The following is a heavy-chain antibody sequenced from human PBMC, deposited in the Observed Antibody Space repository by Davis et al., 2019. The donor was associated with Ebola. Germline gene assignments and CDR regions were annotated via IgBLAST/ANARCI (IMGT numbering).Heavy chain of an antibody. CDR1: GGSISSYY. D-gene: IGHD5-18*01. CDR2: IYYSGST. J-gene: IGHJ6*02. V-gene: IGHV4-59*08. Sequence: SETLSLTCTVSGGSISSYYWSWIRQPPGKGLEWIGYIYYSGSTNYNPSLKSRVTISVDTSKNQFPLKLSSVTAADTAVYYCARLVQLWAAGGSYYYYGMDVWGQGTTVTVSS. CDR3: ARLVQLWAAGGSYYYYGMDV.